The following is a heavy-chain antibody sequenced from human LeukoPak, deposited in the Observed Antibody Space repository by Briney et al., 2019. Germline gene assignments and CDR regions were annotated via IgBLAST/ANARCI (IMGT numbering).Heavy chain of an antibody. D-gene: IGHD2-2*01. J-gene: IGHJ6*03. CDR1: EYTFTGYY. Sequence: ASVKVSCKGSEYTFTGYYMHWVRQAPGQGLEWMGWINPNSGGTNYAQKFQGRVTMTRDTSISTAYMELSRLRSDDTAVYYRARANIGYCSSTSRPGLYYYYMDVWGKGTTVTISS. CDR3: ARANIGYCSSTSRPGLYYYYMDV. CDR2: INPNSGGT. V-gene: IGHV1-2*02.